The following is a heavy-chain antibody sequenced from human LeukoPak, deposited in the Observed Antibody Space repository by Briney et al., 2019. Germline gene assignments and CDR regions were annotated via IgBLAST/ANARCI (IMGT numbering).Heavy chain of an antibody. J-gene: IGHJ4*02. V-gene: IGHV1-46*01. CDR3: ARGRLNYNSGGYYDNPHLDY. Sequence: ASVKVSCKASGYTFSSYYMHWVRQAPGQGIEWMGIINPSGGSTNYAQKFQGRVTMTRDMSTSTVYMDLSSLRSEDTAVYYCARGRLNYNSGGYYDNPHLDYWGQGTLVTVSS. D-gene: IGHD3-22*01. CDR1: GYTFSSYY. CDR2: INPSGGST.